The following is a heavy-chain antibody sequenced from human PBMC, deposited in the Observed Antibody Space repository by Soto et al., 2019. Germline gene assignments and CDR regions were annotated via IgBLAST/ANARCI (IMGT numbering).Heavy chain of an antibody. CDR1: GGSFSGYY. CDR3: ERTEQVLRSSNWFDP. V-gene: IGHV4-34*01. D-gene: IGHD3-3*01. CDR2: INHSGST. J-gene: IGHJ5*02. Sequence: SETLSLTCSVNGGSFSGYYWSWIRQPPGKGLEWIGEINHSGSTNYNPSLKSRVTISVDTSKNQFSLKLSSVTAADTAVYYCERTEQVLRSSNWFDPWGQGTLVTVSS.